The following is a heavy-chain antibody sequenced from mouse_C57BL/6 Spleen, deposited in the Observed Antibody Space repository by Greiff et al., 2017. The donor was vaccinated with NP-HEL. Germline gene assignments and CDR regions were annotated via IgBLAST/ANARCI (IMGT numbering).Heavy chain of an antibody. CDR1: GYTFTSYG. CDR3: AREEEYGNYDAMDD. J-gene: IGHJ4*01. Sequence: VQLQQSGAELARPGASVKLSCKASGYTFTSYGISWVKQRTGQGLEWIGEIYPRSGNTYYNEKFKGKATLTADKSSSTAYMELRSLTSEDSAVDFCAREEEYGNYDAMDDWGQGTSVTVSS. V-gene: IGHV1-81*01. D-gene: IGHD2-10*02. CDR2: IYPRSGNT.